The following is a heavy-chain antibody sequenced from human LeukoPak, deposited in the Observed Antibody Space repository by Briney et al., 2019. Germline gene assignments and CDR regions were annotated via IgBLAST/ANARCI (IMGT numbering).Heavy chain of an antibody. CDR1: GYTFTSYY. CDR2: INPNSGGT. J-gene: IGHJ5*02. CDR3: ARSSPDSSGYPRFDP. Sequence: ASVKVSCKASGYTFTSYYMHWVRQAPGQGLEWMGWINPNSGGTNYAQKFQGWVTMTRDTSISTAYMELSRLRSDDTAVYYCARSSPDSSGYPRFDPWGQGTLVTVSS. V-gene: IGHV1-2*04. D-gene: IGHD3-22*01.